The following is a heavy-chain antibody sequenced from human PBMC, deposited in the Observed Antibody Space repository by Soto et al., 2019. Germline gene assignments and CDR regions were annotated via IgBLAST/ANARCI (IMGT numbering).Heavy chain of an antibody. D-gene: IGHD3-3*01. CDR3: ARQMMYYDFWSGYPYYYYGMDV. V-gene: IGHV5-10-1*03. Sequence: EVQLVQSGAEVKKPGESLRISCKGSGYSFTSYWISWVRQMPGKGLEWMGRIDPSDSYTNYSPSFQGHVTISADKSISTAYLQWSSLKASDTAMYYCARQMMYYDFWSGYPYYYYGMDVWGQGTTVTVSS. CDR1: GYSFTSYW. CDR2: IDPSDSYT. J-gene: IGHJ6*02.